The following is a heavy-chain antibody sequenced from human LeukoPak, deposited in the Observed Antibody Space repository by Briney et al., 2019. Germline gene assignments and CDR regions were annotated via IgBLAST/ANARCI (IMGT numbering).Heavy chain of an antibody. CDR1: GFSFNYNA. J-gene: IGHJ4*02. D-gene: IGHD6-19*01. CDR3: AKAAVAGQLDY. Sequence: GGSLRLSCAASGFSFNYNAMSWVRQAPGKGLEWVAVISYDGSNKYYADSVKGRFTISRDNSKNTLYLQMNSLRAEDTAVYYCAKAAVAGQLDYWGQGTLVTVSS. CDR2: ISYDGSNK. V-gene: IGHV3-30*18.